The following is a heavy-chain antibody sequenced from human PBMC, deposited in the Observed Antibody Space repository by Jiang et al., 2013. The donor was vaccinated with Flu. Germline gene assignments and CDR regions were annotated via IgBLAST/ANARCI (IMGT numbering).Heavy chain of an antibody. CDR2: IKPSSGDT. V-gene: IGHV1-2*02. J-gene: IGHJ4*02. D-gene: IGHD3-22*01. CDR3: AREKRPMIVDYYFDF. CDR1: GYTFTGYY. Sequence: SGAEVKKPGASVKVTCKASGYTFTGYYIQWVRQAPGQGLEWMGWIKPSSGDTDYAQNFQGRVTMTRDTSISTAYMELSRLRSDDTAVYYCAREKRPMIVDYYFDFWGQGTLVTVSS.